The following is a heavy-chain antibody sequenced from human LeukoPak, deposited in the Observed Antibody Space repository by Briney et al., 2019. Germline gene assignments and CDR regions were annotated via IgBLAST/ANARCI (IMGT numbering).Heavy chain of an antibody. CDR2: IIPIFGTA. V-gene: IGHV1-69*13. CDR3: ARDDPSGSYYPLFDY. D-gene: IGHD1-26*01. CDR1: GGTFSSYA. Sequence: GASVKVSCKASGGTFSSYAISWVRQAPGQGLEWMGGIIPIFGTANYAQKFQGRVTITADESTSTAYMELSSLRSVDTAVYYCARDDPSGSYYPLFDYWGQGTLVTVSS. J-gene: IGHJ4*02.